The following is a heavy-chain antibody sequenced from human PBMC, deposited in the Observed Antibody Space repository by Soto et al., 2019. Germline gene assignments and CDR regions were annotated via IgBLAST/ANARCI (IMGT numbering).Heavy chain of an antibody. J-gene: IGHJ3*02. CDR2: INPNSGGT. D-gene: IGHD1-26*01. Sequence: SVKASWKAPVYPLTGYYMHWVRQAPGQGLEWMGWINPNSGGTNYSQKFRGRVTMTRDTSISTAYMELSRLRSDDTAVYYCARFHTGGSYTPDDAFDIWGQGTMVTVSS. V-gene: IGHV1-2*02. CDR1: VYPLTGYY. CDR3: ARFHTGGSYTPDDAFDI.